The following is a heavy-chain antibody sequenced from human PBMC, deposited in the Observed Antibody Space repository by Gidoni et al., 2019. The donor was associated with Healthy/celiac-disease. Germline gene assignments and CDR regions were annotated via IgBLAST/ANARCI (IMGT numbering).Heavy chain of an antibody. D-gene: IGHD5-18*01. CDR3: AGVDTAMTRYYYGMDV. J-gene: IGHJ6*02. CDR1: GYTFTSYY. Sequence: QVQLVQSGAEVKKPGAPVKVSCKASGYTFTSYYMHWVRQAPGQGLEWMGIINPSGGSTSYAKKFQGRVTMTRDTSTSTVYMELSRLRSEDTAVYYCAGVDTAMTRYYYGMDVWGQGTTVTVSS. CDR2: INPSGGST. V-gene: IGHV1-46*01.